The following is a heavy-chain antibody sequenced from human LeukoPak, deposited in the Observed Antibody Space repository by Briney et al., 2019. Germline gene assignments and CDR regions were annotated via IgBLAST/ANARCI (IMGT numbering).Heavy chain of an antibody. Sequence: GGSLRLSCAASGFTFSNRGMNWVRQAPGKGLEWVSGISPSGDIKYYADSVKGRFTISRDNAKNTLYLQMNSLRVEDTAMYYCAREDSGSYRRWVAFDIWGQGTMVTDSS. J-gene: IGHJ3*02. CDR2: ISPSGDIK. CDR3: AREDSGSYRRWVAFDI. CDR1: GFTFSNRG. D-gene: IGHD1-26*01. V-gene: IGHV3-23*01.